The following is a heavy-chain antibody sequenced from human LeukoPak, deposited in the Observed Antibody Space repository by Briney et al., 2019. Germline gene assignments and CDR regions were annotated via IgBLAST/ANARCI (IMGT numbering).Heavy chain of an antibody. CDR2: INHSGST. D-gene: IGHD3-3*01. CDR1: GGSFSGYY. Sequence: SETLSLTCALYGGSFSGYYWSWIRQPPGKGLEWIGEINHSGSTNYNPSLKSRVTISVDTSKNQFSLKLSSVTAADTAVYYCARGLASYDLWSGYQGWFDPWGQGTLVTVSS. V-gene: IGHV4-34*01. CDR3: ARGLASYDLWSGYQGWFDP. J-gene: IGHJ5*02.